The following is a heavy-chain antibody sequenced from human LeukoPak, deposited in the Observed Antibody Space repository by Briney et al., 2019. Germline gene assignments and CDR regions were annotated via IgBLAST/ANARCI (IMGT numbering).Heavy chain of an antibody. V-gene: IGHV3-23*01. Sequence: GGSLRLSCEASGFALRKYAMSWVRRAPGKGLEWVSSVKSLGDTHYADSVKGRFTISRDNSEDTVYLQMNSLRVEDTAIYFCARCMVLRQGWCNWFDPGARELWSPSPQ. J-gene: IGHJ5*02. CDR1: GFALRKYA. CDR3: ARCMVLRQGWCNWFDP. CDR2: VKSLGDT. D-gene: IGHD2-8*01.